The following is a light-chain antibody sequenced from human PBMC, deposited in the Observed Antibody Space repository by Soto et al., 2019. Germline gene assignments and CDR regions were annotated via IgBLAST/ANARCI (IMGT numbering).Light chain of an antibody. CDR1: QSVSSY. V-gene: IGKV3-11*01. CDR3: TQRSNWPWT. J-gene: IGKJ1*01. Sequence: IVLTQSPATLSLSPGARATLSCRAGQSVSSYLPWSQQKPGQAPRLLVYDASNRATGIPARFSGTGSGTDFKLTISSLEPEDVAVYYCTQRSNWPWTGREGTKVEIK. CDR2: DAS.